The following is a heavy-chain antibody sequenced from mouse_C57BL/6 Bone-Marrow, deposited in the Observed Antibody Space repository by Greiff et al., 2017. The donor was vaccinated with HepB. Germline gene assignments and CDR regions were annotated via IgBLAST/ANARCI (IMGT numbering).Heavy chain of an antibody. V-gene: IGHV1-50*01. CDR3: ARANPITTVVAPDY. CDR1: GYTFTSYW. CDR2: IDPSDSYT. J-gene: IGHJ2*01. D-gene: IGHD1-1*01. Sequence: QVQLQQPGAELVKPGASVKLSCKASGYTFTSYWMQWVKQRPGQGLEWIGEIDPSDSYTNYNQKFKGKATLTVDTSSSTAYMQLSSLTSEDSAVYYYARANPITTVVAPDYWGQGTTLTVSS.